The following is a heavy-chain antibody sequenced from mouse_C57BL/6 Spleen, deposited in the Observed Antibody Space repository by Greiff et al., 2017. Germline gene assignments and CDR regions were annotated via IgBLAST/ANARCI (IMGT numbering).Heavy chain of an antibody. CDR3: ARDEGLRRAWFAY. D-gene: IGHD2-4*01. CDR1: GYSITSGYD. J-gene: IGHJ3*01. Sequence: EVQLVESGPGMVKPSQSLSLTCTVTGYSITSGYDWHWIRHFPGNKLEWMGYISYSGSTNYNPSLKSRISITHDTSKNHFFLKLNSVTTEDTATYYCARDEGLRRAWFAYWGQGTLVTVSA. V-gene: IGHV3-1*01. CDR2: ISYSGST.